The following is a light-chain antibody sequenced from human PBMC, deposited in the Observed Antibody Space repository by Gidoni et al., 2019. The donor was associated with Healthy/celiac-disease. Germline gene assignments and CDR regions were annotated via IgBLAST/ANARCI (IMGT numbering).Light chain of an antibody. J-gene: IGKJ2*01. CDR2: LGS. CDR3: MQALQTPYT. CDR1: QSLLHSNGYNY. Sequence: DIVMTQSPLSLPVTPGEPASISCRSSQSLLHSNGYNYLDWYLQKPGQSPQLLIYLGSNRASGVPDRFSGSGSGTDLTLKISRVEAEDVGVYYCMQALQTPYTFGQXTKLEIK. V-gene: IGKV2-28*01.